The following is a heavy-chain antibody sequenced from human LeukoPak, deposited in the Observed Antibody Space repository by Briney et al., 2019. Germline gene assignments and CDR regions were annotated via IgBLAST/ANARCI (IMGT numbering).Heavy chain of an antibody. CDR3: GREAGAGGGGSFDY. V-gene: IGHV4-30-4*07. CDR1: GGSISSGGYS. J-gene: IGHJ4*02. D-gene: IGHD3-16*01. Sequence: SETLSLTCAVSGGSISSGGYSWSWIRQPPGKGLEWIGYIYYSGSTYYNPSLKSRVTISVDTSKNQFSLKLSSVTAADTAGYYWGREAGAGGGGSFDYWGQGTLVTVSS. CDR2: IYYSGST.